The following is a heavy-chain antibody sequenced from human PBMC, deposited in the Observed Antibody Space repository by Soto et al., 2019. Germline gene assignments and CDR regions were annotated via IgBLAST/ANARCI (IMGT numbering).Heavy chain of an antibody. J-gene: IGHJ6*02. CDR2: VWYDGSSK. CDR3: ARDRAESYSPNYYYYGMDV. D-gene: IGHD1-26*01. V-gene: IGHV3-33*01. Sequence: GGSLRLSCAASGFTFSNYGMHWVRQAPGKGLEWVAVVWYDGSSKYYADSVKGRFTISRDNSKNTLFLQMNSLRAEDTAVYYCARDRAESYSPNYYYYGMDVWGQGTAVTVSS. CDR1: GFTFSNYG.